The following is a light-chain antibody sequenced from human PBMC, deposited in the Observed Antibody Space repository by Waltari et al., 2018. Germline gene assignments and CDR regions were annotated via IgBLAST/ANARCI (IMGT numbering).Light chain of an antibody. V-gene: IGKV1-12*01. CDR3: QQGSSVPPT. Sequence: DIQMTQSPSSVSASIGDRLTIPCRASHNINTWLAWYQQKPGKGPNLLIFGASSVQTGVPSRFSGSGSGTFFTLTISGLQPEDSATYFCQQGSSVPPTFGQGTIVEVK. J-gene: IGKJ1*01. CDR2: GAS. CDR1: HNINTW.